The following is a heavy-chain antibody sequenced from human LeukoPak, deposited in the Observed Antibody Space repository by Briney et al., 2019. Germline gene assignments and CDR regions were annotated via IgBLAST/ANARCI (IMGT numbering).Heavy chain of an antibody. J-gene: IGHJ4*02. V-gene: IGHV1-69*04. CDR3: ARAPTPGYCSSTSCPLDY. CDR1: GGTFSSYA. Sequence: ASVKVSCKASGGTFSSYAISWVRQAPGQGLEWMGRIIPILGIANYAQKFQGRVTITADKSTSTAYMELSSLRSEDTAVYYCARAPTPGYCSSTSCPLDYWGQGTLVTVSS. CDR2: IIPILGIA. D-gene: IGHD2-2*01.